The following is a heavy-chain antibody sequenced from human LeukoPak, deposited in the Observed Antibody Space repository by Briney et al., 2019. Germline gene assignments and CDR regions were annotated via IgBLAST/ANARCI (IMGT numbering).Heavy chain of an antibody. CDR1: GFNFWNTG. D-gene: IGHD5-24*01. J-gene: IGHJ3*02. CDR3: AKDVFRWAFDI. Sequence: PGGSLRLSCAVAGFNFWNTGMSWVRQAPGKGLEWVSAIGGGGSDTKYTDSVKGRFTILRDISKNTLYLQMNSLRAEDTDVYFCAKDVFRWAFDIWGQGTMVTVSA. CDR2: IGGGGSDT. V-gene: IGHV3-23*01.